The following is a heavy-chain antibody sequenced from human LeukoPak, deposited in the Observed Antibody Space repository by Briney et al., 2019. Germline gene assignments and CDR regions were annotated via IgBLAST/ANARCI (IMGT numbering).Heavy chain of an antibody. V-gene: IGHV1-18*01. CDR1: GYTFTSYD. J-gene: IGHJ4*02. CDR2: MNPNSGNT. CDR3: ARRSYSDY. Sequence: ASVKVSCKASGYTFTSYDINWVRQATGQGLEWMGWMNPNSGNTNYAQKLQGRVTMTTDTSTSTAYMELRSLRSDDTAVYYCARRSYSDYWGQGTLVTVSS. D-gene: IGHD2-15*01.